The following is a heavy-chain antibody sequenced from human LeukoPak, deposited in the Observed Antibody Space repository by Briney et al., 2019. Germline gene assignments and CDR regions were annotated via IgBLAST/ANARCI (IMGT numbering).Heavy chain of an antibody. V-gene: IGHV3-53*01. CDR1: RLTVSSNY. CDR2: IYSGGST. D-gene: IGHD3-3*01. J-gene: IGHJ6*03. CDR3: ARGNTYYDFWSGYDYYYYMDV. Sequence: GGSLRLSCAASRLTVSSNYMSWVRQAPGKGLEWVSVIYSGGSTYYADSVKGRFTISRDNSKNTLYLQMNSLRAEDTAVYYCARGNTYYDFWSGYDYYYYMDVWGKGTTVTVSS.